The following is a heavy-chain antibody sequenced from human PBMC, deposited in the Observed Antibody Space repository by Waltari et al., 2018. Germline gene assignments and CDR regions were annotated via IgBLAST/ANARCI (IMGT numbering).Heavy chain of an antibody. CDR3: AAFERSRGYFQH. CDR2: IIPIFGTA. V-gene: IGHV1-69*12. J-gene: IGHJ1*01. D-gene: IGHD3-10*01. Sequence: QVPLVQSGAEVKKPGSSVKVSWKASGGTFSSYAISWVRQAPGQGLEWMGGIIPIFGTANYAQKFQGRVTITADESTSTAYMELSSLRSEDTAVYYCAAFERSRGYFQHWGQGTLVTVSS. CDR1: GGTFSSYA.